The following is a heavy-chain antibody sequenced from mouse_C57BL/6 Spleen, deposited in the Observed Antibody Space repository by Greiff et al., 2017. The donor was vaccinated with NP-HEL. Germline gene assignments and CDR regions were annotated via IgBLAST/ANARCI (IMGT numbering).Heavy chain of an antibody. V-gene: IGHV14-4*01. D-gene: IGHD1-1*01. J-gene: IGHJ3*01. CDR1: GFNFKDDY. CDR2: IDPANGDT. Sequence: VQLQQSGAELVRPGASVKLSCTASGFNFKDDYMHWVKQRPEQGLEWIGWIDPANGDTEYASKFQGKATITADTSSNTAYLQLSSLTSEDPAFYYCTKDYGSSYRAWFAYWGQGTLVTVSA. CDR3: TKDYGSSYRAWFAY.